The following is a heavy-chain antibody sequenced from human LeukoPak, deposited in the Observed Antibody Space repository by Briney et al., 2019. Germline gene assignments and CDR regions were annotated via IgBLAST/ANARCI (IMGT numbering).Heavy chain of an antibody. V-gene: IGHV3-74*01. CDR3: ARARGSTYGYFGY. J-gene: IGHJ4*02. CDR1: GLTLSGYW. Sequence: GGSLRLSCAASGLTLSGYWMHWVRQAPGKGLVWVSRINGDASSTSYADSVKGRFTISRDNAKSTLYLQMNSLRVEDTAVYYCARARGSTYGYFGYWGQGTLVTVSS. CDR2: INGDASST. D-gene: IGHD5-18*01.